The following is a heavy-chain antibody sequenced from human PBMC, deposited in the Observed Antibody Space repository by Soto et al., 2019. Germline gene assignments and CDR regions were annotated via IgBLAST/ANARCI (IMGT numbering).Heavy chain of an antibody. Sequence: LSLTCAISGDSVSSNSAAWNWIRQSPSRGLEWLGRTYYRSKWYNDYAVSVKSRITINPDTSKNQFSLQLNSVTPEDTAVYYCAREGGSNSETMGPYYYYGMDVWRQGTTVTVSS. CDR2: TYYRSKWYN. V-gene: IGHV6-1*01. D-gene: IGHD3-10*01. J-gene: IGHJ6*02. CDR1: GDSVSSNSAA. CDR3: AREGGSNSETMGPYYYYGMDV.